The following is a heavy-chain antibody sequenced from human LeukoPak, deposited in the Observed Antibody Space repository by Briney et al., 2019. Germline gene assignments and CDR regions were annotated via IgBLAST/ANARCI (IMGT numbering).Heavy chain of an antibody. CDR1: GYTLTSYD. V-gene: IGHV1-8*01. J-gene: IGHJ4*02. CDR3: TRETSSRYFDF. Sequence: ASVKVSCKASGYTLTSYDINWVRQATGQGLEWMGWMNPNSGRTGYAQKFRDRISITGNTSISTAYMELSSLTSEDTGVYYCTRETSSRYFDFWGQGTLVTVSS. CDR2: MNPNSGRT.